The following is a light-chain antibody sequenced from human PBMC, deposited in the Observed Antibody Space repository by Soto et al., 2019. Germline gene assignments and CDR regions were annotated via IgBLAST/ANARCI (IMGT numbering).Light chain of an antibody. CDR2: GTS. CDR3: QHYGSSRT. Sequence: EIVLTQSPGTLSLSPGERATLSCRASQSVSSSYLAWYQQKSGQAPRLLLYGTSSRATGIPERFSGSGSGTDFTLTISRLEPEDFAVYYCQHYGSSRTFGQGTK. CDR1: QSVSSSY. V-gene: IGKV3-20*01. J-gene: IGKJ1*01.